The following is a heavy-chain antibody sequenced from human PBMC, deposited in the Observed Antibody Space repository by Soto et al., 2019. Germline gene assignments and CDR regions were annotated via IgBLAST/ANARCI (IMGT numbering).Heavy chain of an antibody. CDR1: GFTFRDYY. Sequence: QVQLVESGGGLAKPGGSLRLSCAASGFTFRDYYMSWIRQAPGKGLEWVSYISSSGSTIYYADSVKGRFTISRDNAKNSLYLQMGSLRAEDTAVYYCARDDIVVVPAAPYYYYYMDVWCKGTTVTVSS. D-gene: IGHD2-2*01. CDR2: ISSSGSTI. J-gene: IGHJ6*03. V-gene: IGHV3-11*01. CDR3: ARDDIVVVPAAPYYYYYMDV.